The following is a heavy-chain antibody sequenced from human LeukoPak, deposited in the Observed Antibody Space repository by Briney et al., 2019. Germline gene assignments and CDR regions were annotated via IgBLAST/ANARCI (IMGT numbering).Heavy chain of an antibody. Sequence: GGSLRLPCEASGFSFNKAWMSWVRQAPGKGLEWVAVISADGSHKNYADSVKGRFTFSRDNSMNTLYLQMNSLGAEDTAVYYCAKDLMGSGCFDYWGQGTLVTVSS. CDR3: AKDLMGSGCFDY. D-gene: IGHD2-8*01. CDR1: GFSFNKAW. J-gene: IGHJ4*02. V-gene: IGHV3-30*18. CDR2: ISADGSHK.